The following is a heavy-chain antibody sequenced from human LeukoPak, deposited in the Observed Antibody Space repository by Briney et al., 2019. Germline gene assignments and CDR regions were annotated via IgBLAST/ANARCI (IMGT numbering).Heavy chain of an antibody. CDR3: ARDRSIAVAGIFDY. J-gene: IGHJ4*02. CDR2: ISYDGSNK. D-gene: IGHD6-19*01. V-gene: IGHV3-30*04. CDR1: GFTFSSYA. Sequence: GGSLRLSCAASGFTFSSYAMHWVRHAPGKGLEWVVVISYDGSNKYYADSVKGRFTIYRDNSKNTLYLQMSSLRAEDTAVYYCARDRSIAVAGIFDYWGQGTLVTVSS.